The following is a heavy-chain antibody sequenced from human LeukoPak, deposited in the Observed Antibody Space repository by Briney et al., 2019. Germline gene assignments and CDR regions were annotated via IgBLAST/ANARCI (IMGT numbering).Heavy chain of an antibody. D-gene: IGHD6-19*01. CDR2: INPNSGGA. Sequence: ASVKDSCKASGYTFTGYYMHWVRQAPGQGLEWMGWINPNSGGANSAQKFQGRVTMTRDTSISTAYMELRSLTSNDPALYYCARTVPGEPFDYWGQGTLVTVSS. J-gene: IGHJ4*02. CDR1: GYTFTGYY. CDR3: ARTVPGEPFDY. V-gene: IGHV1-2*02.